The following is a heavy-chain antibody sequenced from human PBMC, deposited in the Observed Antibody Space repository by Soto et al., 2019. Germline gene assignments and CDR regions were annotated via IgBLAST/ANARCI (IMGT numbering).Heavy chain of an antibody. CDR2: INPEGSSK. Sequence: PGGSLTPSSTPSGPHFSSTWMQWVRQSPGQGMVWVSRINPEGSSKDDADSVKGRFTISRDNAKNTVYLQMSGLGAEDTAMYFCARGNWYHLRYWGQGMSVTVS. J-gene: IGHJ4*02. D-gene: IGHD6-13*01. CDR1: GPHFSSTW. V-gene: IGHV3-74*01. CDR3: ARGNWYHLRY.